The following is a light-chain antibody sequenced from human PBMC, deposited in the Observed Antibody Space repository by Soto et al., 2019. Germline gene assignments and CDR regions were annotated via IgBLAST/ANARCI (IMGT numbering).Light chain of an antibody. CDR3: VHATHFPDT. V-gene: IGKV2-24*01. Sequence: DIVVTQTPLSSPVTLGQPASISCRSSESLVHSDGTTYLSWFHQRPGQPPRLLIYHISNRFSGGPYRFRGRGAGTDFTLKVRRVDDADVAVYYAVHATHFPDTFGQGTKLEIK. CDR1: ESLVHSDGTTY. CDR2: HIS. J-gene: IGKJ2*01.